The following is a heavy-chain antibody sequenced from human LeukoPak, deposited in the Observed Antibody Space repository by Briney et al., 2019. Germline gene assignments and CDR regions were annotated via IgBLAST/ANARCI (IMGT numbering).Heavy chain of an antibody. V-gene: IGHV4-34*01. CDR2: INHSGST. J-gene: IGHJ4*02. D-gene: IGHD3-10*01. CDR1: GFSLSSYA. Sequence: PGGSLRLSCTVSGFSLSSYAMSWVRRAPGKGLEWIGEINHSGSTNYNPSPKSRVTISVDTSKNQFSLKLSSVTAADTAVYYCARDSPYGSGIDYWGQGTLVTVSS. CDR3: ARDSPYGSGIDY.